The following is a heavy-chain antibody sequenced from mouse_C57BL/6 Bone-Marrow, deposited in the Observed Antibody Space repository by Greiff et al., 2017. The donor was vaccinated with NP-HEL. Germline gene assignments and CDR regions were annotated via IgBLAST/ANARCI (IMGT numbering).Heavy chain of an antibody. CDR2: IHPNSGST. D-gene: IGHD1-1*01. CDR3: ARGDYYGTSYAMDY. V-gene: IGHV1-64*01. Sequence: QVQLQQPGAELVKPGASVTLSCKASGYTFTSYWMHWVKQRPGQGLEWIGMIHPNSGSTNYNEKFKSKATLTVDKSSSTAYMQLRSLTSEDSAVYYCARGDYYGTSYAMDYWGQGTSVTVSS. CDR1: GYTFTSYW. J-gene: IGHJ4*01.